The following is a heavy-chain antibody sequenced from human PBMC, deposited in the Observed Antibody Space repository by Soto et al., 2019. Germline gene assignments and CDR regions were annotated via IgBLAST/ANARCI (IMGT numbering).Heavy chain of an antibody. D-gene: IGHD3-10*01. J-gene: IGHJ5*02. CDR2: IYYSGST. V-gene: IGHV4-59*01. Sequence: SETQSLTCTVSGGSISSYYWSWIRQPPGKGLEWIGYIYYSGSTNYNPSLKSRVTISVDASKNQFSLKLSSVTAADTAVYYCARDAEGYYYGSGSSYSGWFDPWGQGTLVTVSS. CDR1: GGSISSYY. CDR3: ARDAEGYYYGSGSSYSGWFDP.